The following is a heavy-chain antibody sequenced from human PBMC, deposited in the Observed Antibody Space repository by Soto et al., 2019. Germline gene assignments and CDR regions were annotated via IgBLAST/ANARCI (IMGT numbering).Heavy chain of an antibody. CDR1: GFTFSSYS. CDR3: ARENDYGDYGSDY. V-gene: IGHV3-21*01. D-gene: IGHD4-17*01. J-gene: IGHJ4*02. Sequence: PGGSLRLSCAASGFTFSSYSMNWVRQAPGKGLEWVSSISSSISYIYYADSVKGRFTISRDNAKNSLYLQMNSLRAEDTALYYCARENDYGDYGSDYWGQGTLVTVSS. CDR2: ISSSISYI.